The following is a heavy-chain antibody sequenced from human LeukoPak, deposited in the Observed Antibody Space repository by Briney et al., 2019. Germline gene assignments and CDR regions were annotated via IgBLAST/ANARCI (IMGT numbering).Heavy chain of an antibody. CDR2: ISYSGST. J-gene: IGHJ3*02. CDR3: ARHGGETIVATILHASDI. D-gene: IGHD5-12*01. CDR1: GGTTSSFS. V-gene: IGHV4-59*08. Sequence: SETLSLTCTVSGGTTSSFSWTWIRQPPGKGLEWIGSISYSGSTTYNPSLKSRVTISEDTSKNQLSLNLNSVTAADTAVYYCARHGGETIVATILHASDIWGQGTLVTVSS.